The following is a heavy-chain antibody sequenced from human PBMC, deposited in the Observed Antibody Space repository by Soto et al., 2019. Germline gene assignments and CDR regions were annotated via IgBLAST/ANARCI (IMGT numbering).Heavy chain of an antibody. CDR3: ARVGAARRHYYYYYYVDV. Sequence: PSETLSLTCTVSGGSISSYYWSWIRQPPGKGLEWIGYIYYSGSTNYNPSLKSRVTISVDTSKNQFSLKLSSVTAADTAVYYCARVGAARRHYYYYYYVDVWGKGTTVTVSS. CDR2: IYYSGST. CDR1: GGSISSYY. J-gene: IGHJ6*03. V-gene: IGHV4-59*01. D-gene: IGHD6-6*01.